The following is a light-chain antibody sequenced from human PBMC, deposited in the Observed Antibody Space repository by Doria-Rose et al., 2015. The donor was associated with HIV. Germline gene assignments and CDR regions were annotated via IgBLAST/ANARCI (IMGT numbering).Light chain of an antibody. CDR2: AAS. Sequence: LSASVGDRVTITCRASQSISSYLNWYQQKPGKAPKLLIYAASSLQSGVPSRFSGSGSGTDFTLTIGSLQPEDFATYYCQQSFSIPITFGQGTRLVIK. J-gene: IGKJ5*01. CDR1: QSISSY. V-gene: IGKV1-39*01. CDR3: QQSFSIPIT.